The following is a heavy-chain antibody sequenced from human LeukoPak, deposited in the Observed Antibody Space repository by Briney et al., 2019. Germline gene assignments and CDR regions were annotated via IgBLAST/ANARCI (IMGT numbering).Heavy chain of an antibody. D-gene: IGHD2-15*01. CDR1: GFTSSSYW. J-gene: IGHJ3*02. Sequence: GGSLRLSCAASGFTSSSYWMSWVRQAPGKGLEWVANIKQDGREKSYVDSVKGRFTISRDNAKNSLYLQMNSLRAEDTAVYYCATSQSTSGPYGNAFDIWGQGTMVTVSS. V-gene: IGHV3-7*01. CDR2: IKQDGREK. CDR3: ATSQSTSGPYGNAFDI.